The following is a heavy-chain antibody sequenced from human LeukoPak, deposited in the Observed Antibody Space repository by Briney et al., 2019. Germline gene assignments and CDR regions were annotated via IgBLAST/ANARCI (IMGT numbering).Heavy chain of an antibody. CDR1: GGSISSSSYY. Sequence: TSETLSLTCTVSGGSISSSSYYWGWIRQPPGKGLEWIGSIYYSGSTYYNPSLKSRVTISVDTSKNQFSLKLSSVTAADTAVYYCARVSRLKELLWFGEDKNLDAFDIWGQGTMVTVSS. V-gene: IGHV4-39*07. CDR3: ARVSRLKELLWFGEDKNLDAFDI. J-gene: IGHJ3*02. D-gene: IGHD3-10*01. CDR2: IYYSGST.